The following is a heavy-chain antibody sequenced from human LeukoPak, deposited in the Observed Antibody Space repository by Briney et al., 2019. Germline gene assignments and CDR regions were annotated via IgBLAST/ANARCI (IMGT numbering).Heavy chain of an antibody. CDR2: LSSSSSYI. J-gene: IGHJ3*02. CDR1: GLTFNSYN. Sequence: GGSLRLSCAASGLTFNSYNMNWVRQAPGKGLEWVSSLSSSSSYIYYAGSVKGRFTISRDNAKNSLYLQMNSLRAEDTAVYYCARGSLTDAFDIWGQGTMVTVST. V-gene: IGHV3-21*01. CDR3: ARGSLTDAFDI.